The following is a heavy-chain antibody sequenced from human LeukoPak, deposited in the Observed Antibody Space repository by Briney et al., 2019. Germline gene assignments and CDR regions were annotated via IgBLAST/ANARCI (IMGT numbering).Heavy chain of an antibody. D-gene: IGHD3-22*01. CDR2: ISYDGTNK. CDR3: AKEKEGSSGYLLDY. V-gene: IGHV3-30*04. Sequence: GKSLRLSCAASGFIFNSYAMHWVRQAPGKGLEWVAAISYDGTNKYYADSVKGRFTISRDNSKNTLYLQMNSLRAEDTAVYYCAKEKEGSSGYLLDYWGQGTLVTVSS. J-gene: IGHJ4*02. CDR1: GFIFNSYA.